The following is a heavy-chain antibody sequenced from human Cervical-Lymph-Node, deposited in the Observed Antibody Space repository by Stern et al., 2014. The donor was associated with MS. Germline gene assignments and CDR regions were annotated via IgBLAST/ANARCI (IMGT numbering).Heavy chain of an antibody. CDR2: VYYTGST. J-gene: IGHJ6*02. Sequence: QVQLQESGPGLVKPSETLSLTCTVSGGSISSYYWSWIRQPPGKGLDWIGYVYYTGSTNYNPSLKSRVTISLDTSKNQSPLKRSSGTAADTAVYYCARRRGGYYYGMDVWGQGTTVTVSS. D-gene: IGHD3-16*01. V-gene: IGHV4-59*08. CDR3: ARRRGGYYYGMDV. CDR1: GGSISSYY.